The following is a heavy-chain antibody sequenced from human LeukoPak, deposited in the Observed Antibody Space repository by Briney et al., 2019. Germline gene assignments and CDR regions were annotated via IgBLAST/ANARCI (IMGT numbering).Heavy chain of an antibody. Sequence: GTSLRLSCAASGFTFTSYGMHWVRQAPGKGLEWVALITYDGHYKYYSDSVKGRFTISSDTSKNTMYLQMNSLRAEDTAVYCCARDLSPVVRASPMGYWGQGTLVTVSS. CDR1: GFTFTSYG. CDR2: ITYDGHYK. V-gene: IGHV3-30*03. CDR3: ARDLSPVVRASPMGY. J-gene: IGHJ4*02. D-gene: IGHD3-10*01.